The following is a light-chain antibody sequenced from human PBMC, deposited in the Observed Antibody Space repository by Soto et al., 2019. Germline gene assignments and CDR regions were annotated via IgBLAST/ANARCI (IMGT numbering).Light chain of an antibody. Sequence: EIVMTQSPATLSVSPGGRATLSCRASQSISDTLAWYQQKPGQAPRLLIYGASTRAPGFPARFSGSGSGTDFTLTISSLQSEDFAVYYSQQYNNSPWTFGQGTKVEIK. CDR1: QSISDT. V-gene: IGKV3-15*01. CDR2: GAS. CDR3: QQYNNSPWT. J-gene: IGKJ1*01.